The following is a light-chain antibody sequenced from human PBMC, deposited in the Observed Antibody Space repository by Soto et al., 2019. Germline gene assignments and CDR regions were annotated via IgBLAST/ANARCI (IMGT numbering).Light chain of an antibody. Sequence: QSVLTQPASVSGSPGQSITISCTGTSSDVGGYDHVSWYQQHPGKAPKLIIYDVTVRPSGISTRFSGSKSDNTASLAVSGLQPEDEADYYCSSYTNKDTLLFGGGTKLTVL. V-gene: IGLV2-14*03. J-gene: IGLJ3*02. CDR1: SSDVGGYDH. CDR3: SSYTNKDTLL. CDR2: DVT.